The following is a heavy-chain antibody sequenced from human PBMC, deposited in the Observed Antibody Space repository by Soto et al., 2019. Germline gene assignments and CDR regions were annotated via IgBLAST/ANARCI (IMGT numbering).Heavy chain of an antibody. D-gene: IGHD5-18*01. J-gene: IGHJ4*02. CDR3: ARGGEMVTITRFDY. V-gene: IGHV4-34*01. CDR2: INHSGST. Sequence: SETLSLTCAVYGGSFSGYYWSWIRQPPGKGLEWIGEINHSGSTNYNPSLKGPVTMSVGTSKNQFSLKLSSVTAADTAVYYCARGGEMVTITRFDYWGQGTLVTVSS. CDR1: GGSFSGYY.